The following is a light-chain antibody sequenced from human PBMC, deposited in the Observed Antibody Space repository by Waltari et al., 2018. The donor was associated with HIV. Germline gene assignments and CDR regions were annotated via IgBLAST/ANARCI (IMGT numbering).Light chain of an antibody. CDR3: QQYKSDFYT. CDR1: LHVDTC. J-gene: IGKJ2*01. V-gene: IGKV1-5*03. Sequence: QMTQSPSILSASVGDRVPITCRASLHVDTCFAWYQQRPGRAPKLLIYKASTLEYGVPARFSGSGSGTNFTLTINTLHPDDFATYDCQQYKSDFYTFGLGTRLDLK. CDR2: KAS.